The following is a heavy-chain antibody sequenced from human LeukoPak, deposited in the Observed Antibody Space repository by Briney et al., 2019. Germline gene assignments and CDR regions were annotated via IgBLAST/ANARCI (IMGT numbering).Heavy chain of an antibody. CDR2: IYYSGST. CDR3: ARDSRSYYDY. J-gene: IGHJ4*02. CDR1: AGSISNYY. Sequence: NPSETLSLTCTVSAGSISNYYWSWIRQPPGKGLEWIGYIYYSGSTNYNPSLKSRVTISVDTSKNQFSLKLSSVTAADTAVYYCARDSRSYYDYWGQGTLVTVSS. V-gene: IGHV4-59*01.